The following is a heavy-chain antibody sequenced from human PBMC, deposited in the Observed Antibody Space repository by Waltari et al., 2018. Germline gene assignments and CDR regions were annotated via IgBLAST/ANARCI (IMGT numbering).Heavy chain of an antibody. CDR3: AQRIELDV. CDR2: IYSGGST. Sequence: EVQLLESGGGLVQPGGSLRLSCAASGFPLSSFAMSWVRQAPGKGLEWVSVIYSGGSTYYADSVKGRFTISRDNSKNTLYLQMNSLRAEDTAVYYCAQRIELDVWGKGTTVTVSS. J-gene: IGHJ6*04. CDR1: GFPLSSFA. V-gene: IGHV3-23*03. D-gene: IGHD2-15*01.